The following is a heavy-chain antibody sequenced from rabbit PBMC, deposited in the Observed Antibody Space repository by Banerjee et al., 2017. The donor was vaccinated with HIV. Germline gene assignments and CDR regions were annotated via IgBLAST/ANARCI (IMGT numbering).Heavy chain of an antibody. V-gene: IGHV1S7*01. CDR2: IDPVFGST. Sequence: QLKESGGGLVQPGGSLKLSCKASGIDFSLYYMSWVRQAPGKGLEWIGYIDPVFGSTYYASWVNGRFTISSHNAQNTLYLQLNSLTAADTATYFCVRPPIVVAGVHYFNLWGQGTLVTVS. D-gene: IGHD4-1*01. CDR3: VRPPIVVAGVHYFNL. J-gene: IGHJ4*01. CDR1: GIDFSLYY.